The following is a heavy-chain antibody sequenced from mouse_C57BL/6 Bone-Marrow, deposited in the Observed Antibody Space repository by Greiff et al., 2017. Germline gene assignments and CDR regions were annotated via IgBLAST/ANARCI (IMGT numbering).Heavy chain of an antibody. CDR1: GFTFSSYA. CDR2: ISDGGSYT. Sequence: DVMLAESGGGLVKPGGSLKLSCAASGFTFSSYAMSWVRQTPEKRLEWVATISDGGSYTYYPDNVKGRFTISRDNAKNNLYLQMSHLKSEDTAMYYCARGLRSFDYWGQGTTLTVSS. CDR3: ARGLRSFDY. J-gene: IGHJ2*01. D-gene: IGHD1-1*01. V-gene: IGHV5-4*03.